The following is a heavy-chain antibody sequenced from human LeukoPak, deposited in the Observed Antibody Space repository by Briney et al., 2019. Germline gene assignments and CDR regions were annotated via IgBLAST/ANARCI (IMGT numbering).Heavy chain of an antibody. D-gene: IGHD5-24*01. J-gene: IGHJ4*02. CDR1: GGSISSGGYY. Sequence: SQTLSLTCTVSGGSISSGGYYWSWIRQPPGKGLEWIGYIYHSGSTYYNPSLKSRVTISVDRSKNQFSLKLSSVTAADTAVYYCARGGKEMATNPFDYWGQGTLVTVSS. CDR2: IYHSGST. CDR3: ARGGKEMATNPFDY. V-gene: IGHV4-30-2*01.